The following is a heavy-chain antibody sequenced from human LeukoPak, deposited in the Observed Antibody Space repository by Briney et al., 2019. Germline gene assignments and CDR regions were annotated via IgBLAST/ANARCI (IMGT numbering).Heavy chain of an antibody. V-gene: IGHV1-2*02. D-gene: IGHD2-2*01. CDR2: INPNSGGT. CDR3: FRAPEGIRYCSSTSCYDGLDY. CDR1: GYTFTGYY. J-gene: IGHJ4*02. Sequence: ASVKVSCKASGYTFTGYYMHWVRQAPGQGLEWMAWINPNSGGTNYAQKFQGRVTMTRDTSISTAYMELSRMRSDDTAVYYFFRAPEGIRYCSSTSCYDGLDYWGQGTLVTVSS.